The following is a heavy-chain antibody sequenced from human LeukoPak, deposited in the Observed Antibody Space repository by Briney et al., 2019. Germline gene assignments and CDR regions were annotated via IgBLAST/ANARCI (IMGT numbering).Heavy chain of an antibody. CDR3: ARERYYYDSTYYYVKYFDY. J-gene: IGHJ4*02. CDR2: ISSSGSTI. CDR1: GFTFSSYS. Sequence: GGSLRLSCVASGFTFSSYSMNWVRQAPGEGLEWVSYISSSGSTIYYADSVKGRFTISRDNAKNSVYLQMNSLRAEDTAVYYCARERYYYDSTYYYVKYFDYWGQGTLVTVSS. D-gene: IGHD3-22*01. V-gene: IGHV3-48*04.